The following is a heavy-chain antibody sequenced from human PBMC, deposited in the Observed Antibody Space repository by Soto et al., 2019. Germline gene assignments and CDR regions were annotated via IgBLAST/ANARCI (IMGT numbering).Heavy chain of an antibody. CDR3: VKDGYCSGGSCYSSAFDI. V-gene: IGHV3-64D*08. CDR1: GFTFSSYA. CDR2: ISSNGGST. J-gene: IGHJ3*02. D-gene: IGHD2-15*01. Sequence: EVQLVESGGGLVQPGGSLRLSCSASGFTFSSYAMHWVRQAPGKGLEYVSAISSNGGSTYYADSVKGRFTISRDNSKNTLYLQMSSLRAEDTAVYYCVKDGYCSGGSCYSSAFDIWGQGTMVTVSS.